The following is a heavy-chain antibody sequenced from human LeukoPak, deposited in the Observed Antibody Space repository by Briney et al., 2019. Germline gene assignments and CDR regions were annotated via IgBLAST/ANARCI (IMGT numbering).Heavy chain of an antibody. Sequence: SETLSLTCTVSGGSISSSSYYWGWIRQPPGKGLEWIGSIYYSGSTYYNPSLKSRVTISVDTSKNQFSLKLSSVTAADTAVYYWARVLIEGGSGWYHTIFDYWGQGTLVTVSS. J-gene: IGHJ4*02. CDR1: GGSISSSSYY. D-gene: IGHD6-19*01. CDR3: ARVLIEGGSGWYHTIFDY. V-gene: IGHV4-39*07. CDR2: IYYSGST.